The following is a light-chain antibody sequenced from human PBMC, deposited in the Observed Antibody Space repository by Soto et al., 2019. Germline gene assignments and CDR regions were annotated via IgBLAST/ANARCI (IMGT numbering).Light chain of an antibody. CDR3: QQSNNWPYT. V-gene: IGKV3-15*01. Sequence: EIVMTQSTATLSVSPGERATLSCRASQSVNHNLAWYQQKPGKAPRLLFYGASFRATGVPARFSGSGSGTDFTLTISSLQSEDFAIYYCQQSNNWPYTFGQGTKLEIK. CDR2: GAS. J-gene: IGKJ2*01. CDR1: QSVNHN.